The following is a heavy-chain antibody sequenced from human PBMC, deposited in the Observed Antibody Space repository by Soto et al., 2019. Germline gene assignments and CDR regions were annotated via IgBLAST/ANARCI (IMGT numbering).Heavy chain of an antibody. CDR2: INPNSGGT. D-gene: IGHD2-2*01. CDR1: GYTFTGYY. J-gene: IGHJ6*02. V-gene: IGHV1-2*02. Sequence: ASVKVSCKASGYTFTGYYMHWVRQAPGQGLEWMGWINPNSGGTNYAQKFQGGVTMTRDTSISTAYMELSRLRSDDTAVYYCAREMLAGIVVVPAASYYYYGMDVWGQGTTVTVSS. CDR3: AREMLAGIVVVPAASYYYYGMDV.